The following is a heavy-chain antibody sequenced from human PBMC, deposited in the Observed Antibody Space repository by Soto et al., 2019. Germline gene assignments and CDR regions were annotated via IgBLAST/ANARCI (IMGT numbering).Heavy chain of an antibody. V-gene: IGHV4-4*07. Sequence: QVQLQESGPGLVKPSETLSLTCTVSGGSISSYYWSWIRQPAGKGLEWIGRIYTSGSTNYNPSLKSRVTMSVDTSKNQFSLKLSSVTAGDTAVYYCAREGDTAMATGYYYYYGMDVWGQGTTVTVSS. CDR2: IYTSGST. CDR3: AREGDTAMATGYYYYYGMDV. J-gene: IGHJ6*02. CDR1: GGSISSYY. D-gene: IGHD5-18*01.